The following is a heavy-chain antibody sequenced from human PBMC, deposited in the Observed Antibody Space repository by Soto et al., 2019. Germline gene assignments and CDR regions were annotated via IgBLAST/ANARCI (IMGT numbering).Heavy chain of an antibody. Sequence: SETLSLTCTVSGGSISSSSYYWGWIRQPPGKGLEWIGSIYYSGSTYYNPSLKSRVTISVDTSKNQFSLKLSSVTAADTAVYYCARLYLGYCSGGSCYSHAFDIWGQGTMVTVSS. CDR1: GGSISSSSYY. D-gene: IGHD2-15*01. CDR2: IYYSGST. V-gene: IGHV4-39*01. J-gene: IGHJ3*02. CDR3: ARLYLGYCSGGSCYSHAFDI.